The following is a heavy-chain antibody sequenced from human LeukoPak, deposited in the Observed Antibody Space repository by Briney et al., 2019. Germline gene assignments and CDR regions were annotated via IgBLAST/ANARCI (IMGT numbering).Heavy chain of an antibody. Sequence: GGSLRLSCTVSGFTVSSNSMSWVRQAPGKGLEWVSAISGSGGSTYYADSVKGRFTISRDNSKNTLYLQMNSLRAEDTAVYYCAKEGDYYGSGSHRDAFDMWGQGTMVTVSS. CDR1: GFTVSSNS. CDR2: ISGSGGST. CDR3: AKEGDYYGSGSHRDAFDM. D-gene: IGHD3-10*01. V-gene: IGHV3-23*01. J-gene: IGHJ3*02.